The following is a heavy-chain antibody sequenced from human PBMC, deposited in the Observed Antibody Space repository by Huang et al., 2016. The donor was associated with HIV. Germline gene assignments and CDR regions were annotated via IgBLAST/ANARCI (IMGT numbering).Heavy chain of an antibody. J-gene: IGHJ4*02. CDR3: ARQVDGFRSHFDF. CDR2: IYPRDSET. V-gene: IGHV5-51*01. Sequence: EVLLVQSGAELKEPGESLKISCKASGYGFSSYWIGGVRQKPGKGLEWMGIIYPRDSETKYRPSFDGQGTISADKSTRTVYLQWESLKAPDTAIYFCARQVDGFRSHFDFWGQGTLVSVSS. D-gene: IGHD5-18*01. CDR1: GYGFSSYW.